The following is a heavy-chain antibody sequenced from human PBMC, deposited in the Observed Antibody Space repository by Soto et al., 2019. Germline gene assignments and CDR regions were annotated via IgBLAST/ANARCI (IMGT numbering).Heavy chain of an antibody. CDR1: GFTFRSYS. V-gene: IGHV3-21*01. CDR2: ISSSSSYI. CDR3: ARDIVDFWSGYEDFDY. J-gene: IGHJ4*02. D-gene: IGHD3-3*01. Sequence: GXSLILSSAASGFTFRSYSMTCVRQAPWKGLEWASSISSSSSYIYYADSVKGRFTISRDNAKNSLYLQMNSLRAEDTAVYYCARDIVDFWSGYEDFDYWGQGTLVTVSS.